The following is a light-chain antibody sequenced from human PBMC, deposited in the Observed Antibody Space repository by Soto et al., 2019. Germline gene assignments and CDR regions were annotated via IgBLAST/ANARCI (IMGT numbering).Light chain of an antibody. J-gene: IGLJ1*01. Sequence: QSALTQLASVAGSPGQSITIPCNGTSNDIGGYNFVSWFQQHPGKAPKLLICDVTRRPSGVSDRFSGSKSGNTASLTISGLQSEDEADYYCNSYSGGNTLYVFGSGSKVTVL. CDR1: SNDIGGYNF. CDR2: DVT. CDR3: NSYSGGNTLYV. V-gene: IGLV2-14*01.